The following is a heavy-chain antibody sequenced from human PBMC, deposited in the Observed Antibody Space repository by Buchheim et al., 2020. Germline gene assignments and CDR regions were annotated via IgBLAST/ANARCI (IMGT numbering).Heavy chain of an antibody. CDR2: ISYDGSNK. V-gene: IGHV3-30-3*01. CDR1: GFTFSSYA. CDR3: ASLLWFGELLPNQGGDY. J-gene: IGHJ4*02. Sequence: QVQLVESGGGVVQPGRSLRLSCAASGFTFSSYAMHWVRQAPGKGLEWVAVISYDGSNKYYADSVKGRFTISRDNSKNTLYLQMNSLRAEDTAVYYCASLLWFGELLPNQGGDYWGQGTL. D-gene: IGHD3-10*01.